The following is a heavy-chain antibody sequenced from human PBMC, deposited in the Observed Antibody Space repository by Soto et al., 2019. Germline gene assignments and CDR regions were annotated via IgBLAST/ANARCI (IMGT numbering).Heavy chain of an antibody. Sequence: QVQLQESGPGLVKPSQTLSLTCTVSGGSISSRTSYWSWIRQHPGKGLEWIGYIYYGGHSFYNPSIKSRVTIAIDTSETLSPRMLTSVTAADTAVYFWAREGGGGVDCWGQGTLVTVAS. CDR1: GGSISSRTSY. D-gene: IGHD1-26*01. J-gene: IGHJ4*02. CDR2: IYYGGHS. V-gene: IGHV4-31*03. CDR3: AREGGGGVDC.